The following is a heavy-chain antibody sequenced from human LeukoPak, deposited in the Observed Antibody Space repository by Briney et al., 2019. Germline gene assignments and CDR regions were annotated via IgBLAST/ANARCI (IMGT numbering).Heavy chain of an antibody. V-gene: IGHV3-7*01. D-gene: IGHD3-16*02. CDR1: GFTFSSYW. J-gene: IGHJ4*02. CDR3: ARNLATRQRTRLYDS. CDR2: IRQDGSEK. Sequence: PGGSVRLSCAASGFTFSSYWMSWVRQAPGKGLEWVANIRQDGSEKYYVDSVKGRFTISRDNAKNSLYLQMNSLRAEDTAVYYCARNLATRQRTRLYDSWGQGALVTASS.